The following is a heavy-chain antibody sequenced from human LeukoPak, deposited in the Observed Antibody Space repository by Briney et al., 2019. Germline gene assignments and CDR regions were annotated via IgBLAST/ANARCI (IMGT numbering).Heavy chain of an antibody. D-gene: IGHD1-26*01. CDR2: IYYSGST. CDR3: ARLVGGVGATPDY. J-gene: IGHJ4*02. CDR1: GGSISSSSYY. Sequence: SETLSLTCTVSGGSISSSSYYWGWIRQPPGKALEWIGSIYYSGSTYYNPSLKSRVTISVDTSKNQFSLKLSSVTAADTAVYYCARLVGGVGATPDYWGQGTLVTVSS. V-gene: IGHV4-39*07.